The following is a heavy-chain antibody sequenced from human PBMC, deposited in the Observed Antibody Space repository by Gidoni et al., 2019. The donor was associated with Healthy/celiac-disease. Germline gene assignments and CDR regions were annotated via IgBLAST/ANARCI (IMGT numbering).Heavy chain of an antibody. Sequence: EVQLVESGGGLVQPGGSLRLSCSASGCTVSSNYMLWVRQAPGKGLEWVVVIYSGGSTYDADSVKGRFTISRHNSKNTMYLQMNSLRAEDTAVYYCARAHGMLIDYWGQGTLVTVSS. V-gene: IGHV3-53*04. J-gene: IGHJ4*02. CDR2: IYSGGST. CDR3: ARAHGMLIDY. D-gene: IGHD2-8*01. CDR1: GCTVSSNY.